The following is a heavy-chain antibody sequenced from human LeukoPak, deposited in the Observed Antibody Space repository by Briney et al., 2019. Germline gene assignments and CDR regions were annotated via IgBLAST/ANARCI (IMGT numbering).Heavy chain of an antibody. CDR3: AREGGGRVAAVAGGGCGFDP. CDR2: IYTSGST. CDR1: GGSFSSYY. J-gene: IGHJ5*02. V-gene: IGHV4-4*07. D-gene: IGHD6-19*01. Sequence: SETLSLTCTVSGGSFSSYYWSWIRQPAGKGLEWIGRIYTSGSTNYNPSLKGRVTMSVDTSKNQFSLKLSSVTAADTAVYYCAREGGGRVAAVAGGGCGFDPWGQGTLVTVSS.